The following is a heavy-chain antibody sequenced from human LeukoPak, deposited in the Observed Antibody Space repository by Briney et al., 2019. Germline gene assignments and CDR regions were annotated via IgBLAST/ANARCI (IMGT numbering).Heavy chain of an antibody. J-gene: IGHJ4*02. D-gene: IGHD3-16*01. CDR3: ASFYDYVWGSGFDY. CDR2: INSDGSST. Sequence: GGSLRLSCAASGFTFSSYWMHWVRHTPGKGLVWVSRINSDGSSTSYADSVKGRFTISRDNAKNTLYLQMNSLSADDTAVYYCASFYDYVWGSGFDYWGQGTQVTVSS. CDR1: GFTFSSYW. V-gene: IGHV3-74*01.